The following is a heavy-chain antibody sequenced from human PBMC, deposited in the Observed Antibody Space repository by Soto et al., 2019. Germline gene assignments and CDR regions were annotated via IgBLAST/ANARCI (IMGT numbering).Heavy chain of an antibody. V-gene: IGHV3-33*01. D-gene: IGHD3-22*01. CDR2: IWYDGSNK. CDR1: GFTFSSYG. CDR3: ARDPAYYDSSGYYDY. J-gene: IGHJ4*02. Sequence: QVQLVESGGGVVQPGRSLRLSCAASGFTFSSYGMHWVRQAPGKGLEWVAVIWYDGSNKYYADSVKGRFTISRDNSKNTLYLQMNSLRAEDTAVYYCARDPAYYDSSGYYDYCGQGTLVTVSS.